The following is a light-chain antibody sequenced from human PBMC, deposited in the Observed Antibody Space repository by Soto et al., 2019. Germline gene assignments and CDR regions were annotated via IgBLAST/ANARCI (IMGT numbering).Light chain of an antibody. CDR3: QQYGSSGT. CDR2: GAT. V-gene: IGKV3D-15*01. J-gene: IGKJ1*01. CDR1: QTVRDN. Sequence: EVVMTQSPATLSVSPGERATLSCRASQTVRDNLGWYQQKPGQPPRLLIYGATTRATGIPARFSGSGSGTEFTLTISSLQSEDFAVYYCQQYGSSGTFGQGTKVEIK.